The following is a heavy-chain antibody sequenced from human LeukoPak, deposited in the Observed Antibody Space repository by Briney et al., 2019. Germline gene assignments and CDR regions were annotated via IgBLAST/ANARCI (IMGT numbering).Heavy chain of an antibody. Sequence: ASVNVSCKASGYTFTSYYMHWVRQAPGQGLEWMGIINPSGGRTSYAQKFQGRVTMTRDTSTSTVYMELSSRRSEDQAVYYCARDQSYRPDYWGQGTLVNVSS. D-gene: IGHD1-26*01. V-gene: IGHV1-46*01. CDR3: ARDQSYRPDY. CDR2: INPSGGRT. J-gene: IGHJ4*02. CDR1: GYTFTSYY.